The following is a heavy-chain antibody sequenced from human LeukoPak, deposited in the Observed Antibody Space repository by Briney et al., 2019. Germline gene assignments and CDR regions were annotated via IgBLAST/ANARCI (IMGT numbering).Heavy chain of an antibody. J-gene: IGHJ2*01. CDR2: IYYSGST. D-gene: IGHD2-15*01. V-gene: IGHV4-59*01. CDR3: ARSGGCSGGSCYPYWCFDL. CDR1: GGSISSYY. Sequence: SETLSLTCTVSGGSISSYYWSWIRQPPGKGLEWIGYIYYSGSTNYNPSLKSRVTISVDTSKNQFSLKLSSVTAADTAVYYCARSGGCSGGSCYPYWCFDLWGRGTLVAVSS.